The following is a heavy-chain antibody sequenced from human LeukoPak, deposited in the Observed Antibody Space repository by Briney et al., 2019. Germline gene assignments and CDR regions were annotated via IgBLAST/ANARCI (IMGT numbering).Heavy chain of an antibody. D-gene: IGHD3-10*01. Sequence: PGGSLRLSCTASGFTFGDYAMSWFRQAPGKGLEWVGFIRSKAYGGTTEYAASVKGRFTISRDDSKSIAYLQMNSLKTEDTAVYYCTRDRSRYGSGSLSYYGMDVWGQGTTVTVSS. CDR2: IRSKAYGGTT. J-gene: IGHJ6*02. CDR3: TRDRSRYGSGSLSYYGMDV. V-gene: IGHV3-49*03. CDR1: GFTFGDYA.